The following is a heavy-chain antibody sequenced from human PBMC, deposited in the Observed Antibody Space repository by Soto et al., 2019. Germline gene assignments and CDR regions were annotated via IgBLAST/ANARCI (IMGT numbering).Heavy chain of an antibody. CDR1: GASMNSYH. V-gene: IGHV4-4*07. CDR3: ARDQGVAAAGITWFDP. Sequence: QVQLQASGPGLVKPSETLSLTCTVSGASMNSYHWSWIRQPAGKGLEWIGHIHSSGSTNYNPSLKSRVTMSVDTSKNQFSLRLISLTAADTAVYYCARDQGVAAAGITWFDPWGQGSLVTVSS. D-gene: IGHD6-13*01. J-gene: IGHJ5*02. CDR2: IHSSGST.